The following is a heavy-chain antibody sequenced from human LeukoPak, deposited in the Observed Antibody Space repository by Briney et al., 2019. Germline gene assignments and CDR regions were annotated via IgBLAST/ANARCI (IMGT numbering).Heavy chain of an antibody. Sequence: KPSETLSLTCTVSGGSISSSSYYWGWIRQPPGKGLEWIGSIYYSGSTYYNPSLKSRITISVDTSKNQFSLKMSSVTAADTDVYYCARIRIEGIAAVRTTDYWGQGTLVTVSS. V-gene: IGHV4-39*01. CDR1: GGSISSSSYY. D-gene: IGHD6-13*01. CDR3: ARIRIEGIAAVRTTDY. CDR2: IYYSGST. J-gene: IGHJ4*02.